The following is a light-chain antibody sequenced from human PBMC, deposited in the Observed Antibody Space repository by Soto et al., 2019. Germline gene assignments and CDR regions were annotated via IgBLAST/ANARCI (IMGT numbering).Light chain of an antibody. V-gene: IGLV2-14*01. Sequence: QSALTQPASVSGSPGQSITISCIGSSSDVGGHNYVSWYQHHPGRVPKPMIFEVSDRPSGVSSRFSGSKSGNTAYLTISGLQAEDEADYYCSSFSSTSTIVFGGGTKLTVL. J-gene: IGLJ2*01. CDR1: SSDVGGHNY. CDR3: SSFSSTSTIV. CDR2: EVS.